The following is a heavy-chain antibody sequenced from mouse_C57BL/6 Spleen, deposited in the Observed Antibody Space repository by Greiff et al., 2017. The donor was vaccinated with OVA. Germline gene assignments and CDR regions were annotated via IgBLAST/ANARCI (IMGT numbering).Heavy chain of an antibody. CDR3: ARWDSSYWYFDV. CDR2: IYPGDGDT. V-gene: IGHV1-82*01. Sequence: VKLQESGPELVKPGASVKISCKASGYAFSSSWMNWVKQRPGKGLEWIGRIYPGDGDTNYNGKFKGKATLTADKSSSTAYMQLSSLTSEDSAVYFCARWDSSYWYFDVWGTGTTVTVSS. CDR1: GYAFSSSW. D-gene: IGHD1-1*01. J-gene: IGHJ1*03.